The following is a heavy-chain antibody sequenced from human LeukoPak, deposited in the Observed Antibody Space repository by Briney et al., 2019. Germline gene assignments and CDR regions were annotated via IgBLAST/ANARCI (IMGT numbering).Heavy chain of an antibody. CDR1: GFTFSNYY. CDR2: ISESGDSE. CDR3: ARRTYSNHFFDY. J-gene: IGHJ4*02. V-gene: IGHV3-11*01. D-gene: IGHD4-11*01. Sequence: GGSLRLSCATSGFTFSNYYMGWIRQAPGKGLEWMSDISESGDSEFYADSVKGRFTISRDNAKNSLHLQMSSLRAEDTAFYYCARRTYSNHFFDYWGQGTLVTVSS.